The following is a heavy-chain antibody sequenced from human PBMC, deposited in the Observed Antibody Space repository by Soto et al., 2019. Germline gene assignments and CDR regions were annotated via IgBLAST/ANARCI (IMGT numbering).Heavy chain of an antibody. V-gene: IGHV5-10-1*01. D-gene: IGHD3-22*01. J-gene: IGHJ6*02. CDR2: IDPSDSYT. Sequence: GESLKISCKGSGYSFTSYWISWVRQMPGKGLEWMGRIDPSDSYTNYSPSFQGHVTISADKSISTAYLQWSSLKASDTAMYYCARHGVLYYYDSSGYYNYLPSHYYYCGMDVWGQGTTVTVSS. CDR3: ARHGVLYYYDSSGYYNYLPSHYYYCGMDV. CDR1: GYSFTSYW.